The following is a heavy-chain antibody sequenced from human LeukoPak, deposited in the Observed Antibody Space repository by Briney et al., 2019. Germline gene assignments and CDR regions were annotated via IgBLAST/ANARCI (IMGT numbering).Heavy chain of an antibody. J-gene: IGHJ4*02. V-gene: IGHV3-13*01. CDR2: IGTAGDT. Sequence: GGSLRLSCAASGFTFSSYDMHWVRHATGKGLEWVSAIGTAGDTYYADSVKGRFTISRDNSKNTLYLQMNSLRAEDTAVYYCARVIEGVAVALDYWGQGTLVTVSS. CDR1: GFTFSSYD. CDR3: ARVIEGVAVALDY. D-gene: IGHD6-19*01.